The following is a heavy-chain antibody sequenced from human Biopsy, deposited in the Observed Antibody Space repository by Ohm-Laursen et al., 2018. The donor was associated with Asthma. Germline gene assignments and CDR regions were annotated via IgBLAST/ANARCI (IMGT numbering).Heavy chain of an antibody. CDR1: GGTFSNFA. Sequence: SVKVSCNVPGGTFSNFAISWVRQAPGQGLGWLGGIMTVFGTTNYAQKFQGRVTITADESTSTAYMEVTSLRSEDTAIYYCARCQVGYSSGWSLLLKKIYYSGMDVWGQGTAVTVSS. V-gene: IGHV1-69*13. CDR2: IMTVFGTT. CDR3: ARCQVGYSSGWSLLLKKIYYSGMDV. J-gene: IGHJ6*02. D-gene: IGHD6-19*01.